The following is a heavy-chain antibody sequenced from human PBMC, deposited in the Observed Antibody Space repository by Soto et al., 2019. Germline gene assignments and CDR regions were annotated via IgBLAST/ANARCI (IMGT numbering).Heavy chain of an antibody. V-gene: IGHV3-30-3*01. J-gene: IGHJ4*02. Sequence: QVQLVESGGGVVQPGRSLRLSCEASGFTFSSYAMHWVRQAPGKGLEWVAVISYDGSNKYYADSVKGRFTISRDNSKNQLYLQMNSLRAEDTAVYYCTRVPSSSGRAHFDYWGQGTLVTVSS. CDR3: TRVPSSSGRAHFDY. D-gene: IGHD2-15*01. CDR1: GFTFSSYA. CDR2: ISYDGSNK.